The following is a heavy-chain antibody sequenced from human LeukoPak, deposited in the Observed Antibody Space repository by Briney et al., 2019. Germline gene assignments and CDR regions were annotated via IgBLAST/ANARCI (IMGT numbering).Heavy chain of an antibody. CDR1: GGSISSYY. CDR2: IYYSGST. J-gene: IGHJ6*03. CDR3: ARVPRSYYYYYYMDV. Sequence: SETLSLTCTVFGGSISSYYWSWIRQTPGKGLEWIGYIYYSGSTNYNPSLKSRVTMSADTSKNQFSLKLSSVTAADTAVYYCARVPRSYYYYYYMDVWGKGTTVTVSS. V-gene: IGHV4-59*01.